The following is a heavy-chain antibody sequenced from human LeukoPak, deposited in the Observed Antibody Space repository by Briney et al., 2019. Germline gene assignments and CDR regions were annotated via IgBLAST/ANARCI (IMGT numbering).Heavy chain of an antibody. CDR1: GFTFTNFA. Sequence: GGSLRLSCAASGFTFTNFAMKWVRQAPGKGLEWVADISGGGEHTFYADSVKGRFTISRDNSKDTLHLQMSILRPEDTALYYCASGPYSSSYFASWGQGTLVTVSS. D-gene: IGHD6-13*01. CDR2: ISGGGEHT. J-gene: IGHJ4*02. CDR3: ASGPYSSSYFAS. V-gene: IGHV3-23*01.